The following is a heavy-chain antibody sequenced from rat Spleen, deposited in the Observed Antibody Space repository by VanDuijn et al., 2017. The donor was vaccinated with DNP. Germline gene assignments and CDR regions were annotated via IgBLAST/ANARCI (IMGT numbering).Heavy chain of an antibody. V-gene: IGHV5-7*01. CDR3: ARPDY. J-gene: IGHJ2*01. CDR2: ISYDGSST. CDR1: GFSFSDYN. Sequence: EVQLVESGGGLVQPGNSLKLSCADSGFSFSDYNMAWVRQAPKKGLEWVATISYDGSSTYYRDSVKGRFTCSRDNAKSTLYLQIDSLRSEETATYYCARPDYWGQGVMVTVSS.